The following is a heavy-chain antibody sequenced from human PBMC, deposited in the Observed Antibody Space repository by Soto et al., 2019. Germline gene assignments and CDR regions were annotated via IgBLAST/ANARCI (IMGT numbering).Heavy chain of an antibody. CDR2: IIPIFGTA. V-gene: IGHV1-69*01. Sequence: SCKASACTVRSYATSWVRPAPGQGLEWMGGIIPIFGTANYAQKFQGRVTITADESTSTAYTELSSLRSEDTAVYYCAVDGYCISTSCHNYYYYGMDVWGQGTTVTVSS. D-gene: IGHD2-2*02. J-gene: IGHJ6*02. CDR1: ACTVRSYA. CDR3: AVDGYCISTSCHNYYYYGMDV.